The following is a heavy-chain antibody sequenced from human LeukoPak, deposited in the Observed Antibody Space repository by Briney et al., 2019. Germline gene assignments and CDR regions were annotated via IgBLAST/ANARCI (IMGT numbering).Heavy chain of an antibody. CDR1: GYTFTGYY. CDR2: INPNTGDT. CDR3: ARDGSTVATAASGHSGVDV. V-gene: IGHV1-2*02. J-gene: IGHJ6*04. Sequence: ASVRVSCKTSGYTFTGYYIHWVRQAPGQGLEWLGWINPNTGDTNNAQKFQGRVTTTTDTSISTAYMELSSLRSDDTAVYYCARDGSTVATAASGHSGVDVWGEGTTVTVSS. D-gene: IGHD6-13*01.